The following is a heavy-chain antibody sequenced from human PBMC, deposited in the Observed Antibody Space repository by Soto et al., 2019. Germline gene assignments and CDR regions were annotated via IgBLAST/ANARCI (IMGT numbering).Heavy chain of an antibody. V-gene: IGHV3-48*04. Sequence: PGGSLRLSCAASGIIFNGFGMHWVRQAPGKGLEWVSYISSSGHTTYYADSVKGRFTISRDNAKNSLYLQMNSLRAEDTAVYYCTRGNDRYCSSTSCYFDYWGQGALVTVSS. CDR2: ISSSGHTT. CDR1: GIIFNGFG. J-gene: IGHJ4*02. CDR3: TRGNDRYCSSTSCYFDY. D-gene: IGHD2-2*01.